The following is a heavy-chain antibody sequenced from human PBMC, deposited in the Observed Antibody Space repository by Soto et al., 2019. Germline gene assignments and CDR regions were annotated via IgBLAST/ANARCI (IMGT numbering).Heavy chain of an antibody. J-gene: IGHJ4*02. CDR3: ARHRYSYGVYYIDY. CDR2: IYYSGST. V-gene: IGHV4-59*08. Sequence: SETLSLTCIVSGGSISTYYWSWIRQPPGKGLEWIGYIYYSGSTNYNPSLTSRVTISVDTSKNQFSLKLSSVTAADTAVYYCARHRYSYGVYYIDYWGQATLVTVST. CDR1: GGSISTYY. D-gene: IGHD5-18*01.